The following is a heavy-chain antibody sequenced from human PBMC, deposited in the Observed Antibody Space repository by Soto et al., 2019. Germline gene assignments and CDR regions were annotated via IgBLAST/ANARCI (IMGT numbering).Heavy chain of an antibody. J-gene: IGHJ6*03. Sequence: GGSLRLSCAASGFTFSSYAMSWVRQAPGKGLEWVSAISGSGGSTYYADSVKGRFTISRDNSKNTLYLQMNSLRAEDTAVYYCAKETPHPIMATSGPMDVWGKGTTVTVSS. CDR1: GFTFSSYA. CDR2: ISGSGGST. CDR3: AKETPHPIMATSGPMDV. D-gene: IGHD5-12*01. V-gene: IGHV3-23*01.